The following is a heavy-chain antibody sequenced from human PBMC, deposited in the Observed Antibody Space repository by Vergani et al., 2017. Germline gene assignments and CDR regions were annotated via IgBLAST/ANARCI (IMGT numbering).Heavy chain of an antibody. J-gene: IGHJ4*02. V-gene: IGHV1-69*13. CDR3: ARDRELTGDGYFDY. CDR2: IIPIFGTA. Sequence: QVQLVQSGAEVKKPGSSVKVSCKAPGGTFSSYAISWVRQAPGQGLEWMGGIIPIFGTANYAQKFQGRVTITADESTSTASMELSSLRSEDTAVYYCARDRELTGDGYFDYWGQGTLVTVSS. D-gene: IGHD7-27*01. CDR1: GGTFSSYA.